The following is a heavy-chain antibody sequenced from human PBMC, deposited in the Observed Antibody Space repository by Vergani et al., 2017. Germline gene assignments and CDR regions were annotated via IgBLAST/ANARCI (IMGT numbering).Heavy chain of an antibody. Sequence: QVQLQESGPGLVKPSETLSLTCTVPGVSISSYYWSWIRQPPGKGLEWVGYIYYSGSTTYNPSLKSRVTISVDTSKNPFSLKLSSVTAADTAVYYCARGGYARKALDYWGQGTLVTVSS. D-gene: IGHD3-10*02. CDR1: GVSISSYY. CDR3: ARGGYARKALDY. J-gene: IGHJ4*02. V-gene: IGHV4-59*01. CDR2: IYYSGST.